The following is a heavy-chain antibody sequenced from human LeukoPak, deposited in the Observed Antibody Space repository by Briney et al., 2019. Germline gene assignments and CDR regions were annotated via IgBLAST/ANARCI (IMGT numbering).Heavy chain of an antibody. CDR3: ARDYSSSSQYAFDI. V-gene: IGHV4-59*01. J-gene: IGHJ3*02. Sequence: SETLSLTCTVSGGSITTYYWSWIRQPPGRGLEWIGYISYSGSTNYNPSLKSRVTISVDTSKNQFSLKLSPVTAADTAMYYCARDYSSSSQYAFDIWGQGTMVTVSS. CDR2: ISYSGST. D-gene: IGHD6-13*01. CDR1: GGSITTYY.